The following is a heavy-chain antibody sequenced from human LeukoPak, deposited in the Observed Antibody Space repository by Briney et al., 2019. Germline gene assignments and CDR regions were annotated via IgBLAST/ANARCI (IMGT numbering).Heavy chain of an antibody. J-gene: IGHJ4*02. V-gene: IGHV1-2*02. Sequence: SVKVSCKASAYTFTAYYMHWVRQAPGQGLEWMGWINPKSGGTHYAQKFQGRVTMTRDTSISTAYMELSRLRSDDTAVYYCARERPSITLVRGVVNDFDYWGQGTLVTVSS. CDR1: AYTFTAYY. D-gene: IGHD3-10*01. CDR3: ARERPSITLVRGVVNDFDY. CDR2: INPKSGGT.